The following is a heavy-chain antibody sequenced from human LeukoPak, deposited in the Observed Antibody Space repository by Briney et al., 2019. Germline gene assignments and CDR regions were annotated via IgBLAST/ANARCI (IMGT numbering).Heavy chain of an antibody. J-gene: IGHJ1*01. CDR3: ANARVAGGFQYFRH. Sequence: ALVKVSCKTSGYTFTDFTMHWFRQAPGQRLEWMGCINGGNADTQYSQNFQDRVAFTRDTSASTGFMELSSLKSEDTAVYYCANARVAGGFQYFRHWGQGALVTVSS. CDR2: INGGNADT. V-gene: IGHV1-3*01. D-gene: IGHD6-19*01. CDR1: GYTFTDFT.